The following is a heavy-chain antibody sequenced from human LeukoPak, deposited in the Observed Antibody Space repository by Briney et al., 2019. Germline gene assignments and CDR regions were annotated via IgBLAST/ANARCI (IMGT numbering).Heavy chain of an antibody. CDR1: GFTFSDHF. D-gene: IGHD6-19*01. Sequence: PGGSLRLSCAVSGFTFSDHFLDWVRQAPGKGLEWVGRSRNKAKSYTTEYAASVKGRFTISRDDSTISLYLQMSSLETEDTAVYYCVRVGSVSGSDYLDYWGQGTLVTVSS. CDR3: VRVGSVSGSDYLDY. J-gene: IGHJ4*02. CDR2: SRNKAKSYTT. V-gene: IGHV3-72*01.